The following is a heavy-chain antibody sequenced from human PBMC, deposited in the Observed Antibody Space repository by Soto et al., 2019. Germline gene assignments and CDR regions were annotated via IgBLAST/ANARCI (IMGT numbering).Heavy chain of an antibody. J-gene: IGHJ6*02. D-gene: IGHD5-12*01. V-gene: IGHV1-69*13. Sequence: RASVKVTCKASGGTFSSYAISWVRQAPGQGLEWMGGIIPIFGTANYAQKFQGRVTITADESTSTAYMELSSLRSEDTAVYYCASGDGYNRRYYHYGMDVWGQGTTVTVSS. CDR1: GGTFSSYA. CDR3: ASGDGYNRRYYHYGMDV. CDR2: IIPIFGTA.